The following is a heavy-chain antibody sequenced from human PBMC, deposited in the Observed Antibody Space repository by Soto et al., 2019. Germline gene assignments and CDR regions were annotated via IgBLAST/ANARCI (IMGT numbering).Heavy chain of an antibody. J-gene: IGHJ6*02. CDR1: CGSSSGRDYY. CDR3: SRASVPAAIYDYYSGMDV. V-gene: IGHV4-30-4*08. Sequence: SVTCTVSCGSSSGRDYYWSWIRQPPGKGLEWIGYIYYSGSTYYNPSLKSRVTISVDTSKNQFSLKLSSVTAADTAVYYCSRASVPAAIYDYYSGMDVWGQGTTVTVSS. D-gene: IGHD2-2*01. CDR2: IYYSGST.